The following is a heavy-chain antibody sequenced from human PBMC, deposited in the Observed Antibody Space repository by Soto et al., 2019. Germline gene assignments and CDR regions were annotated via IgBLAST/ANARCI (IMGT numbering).Heavy chain of an antibody. CDR1: GGSISSGGYY. CDR3: AREATGNLFDP. CDR2: IYYSGST. Sequence: QVQLQESGPGLVKPSQTLSLTCTVSGGSISSGGYYWSWIRKHPGKGLEWIGYIYYSGSTYYNQSLKSRVTISVDKSKNQFSLKLSSVTAADTAVYYCAREATGNLFDPWGQGTLVTVSS. J-gene: IGHJ5*02. D-gene: IGHD5-12*01. V-gene: IGHV4-31*03.